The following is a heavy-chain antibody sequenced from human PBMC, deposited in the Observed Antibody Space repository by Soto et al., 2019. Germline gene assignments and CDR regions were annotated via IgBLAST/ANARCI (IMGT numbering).Heavy chain of an antibody. V-gene: IGHV4-39*01. CDR3: ARQGKWELLIDY. CDR2: IYYSGST. CDR1: GGSISSSSYY. Sequence: QLQLQESGPGLVKPSETLSLTCTVSGGSISSSSYYWDWIRQPPGKGLEWIGNIYYSGSTYYNPAPKSRVTISVDTSKKQLSLKLSSVSAADTTVYYCARQGKWELLIDYWGQVNLVTVSS. J-gene: IGHJ4*02. D-gene: IGHD1-26*01.